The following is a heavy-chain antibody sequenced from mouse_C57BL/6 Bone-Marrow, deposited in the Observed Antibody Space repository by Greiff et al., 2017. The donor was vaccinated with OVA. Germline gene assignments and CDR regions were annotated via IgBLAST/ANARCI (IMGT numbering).Heavy chain of an antibody. J-gene: IGHJ2*01. CDR2: ISYSGST. V-gene: IGHV3-8*01. CDR3: ARCRQLRLQYFDY. D-gene: IGHD3-2*02. Sequence: EVNVVESGPGLAKPSQTLSLTCSVTGYSITSDYWNWIRKFPGNKLEYMGYISYSGSTYYNPSLKSRISITRDTSKNQYYLQLNSVTTEDTATYYCARCRQLRLQYFDYWGQGTTLTVSS. CDR1: GYSITSDY.